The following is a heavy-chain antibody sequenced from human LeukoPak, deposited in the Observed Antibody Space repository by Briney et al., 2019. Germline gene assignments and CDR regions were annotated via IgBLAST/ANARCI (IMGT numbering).Heavy chain of an antibody. D-gene: IGHD1-26*01. Sequence: GASVKVSCKASGYTFTSYGISWVRQAPGQGLEWMGWISAYNGNTNYAQKLQGRVTMTTDTSTSTAYMELRSLRSDDTAVYYCAREPGELVGATPTFDYWGQGTLVTVSS. CDR3: AREPGELVGATPTFDY. J-gene: IGHJ4*02. CDR2: ISAYNGNT. V-gene: IGHV1-18*01. CDR1: GYTFTSYG.